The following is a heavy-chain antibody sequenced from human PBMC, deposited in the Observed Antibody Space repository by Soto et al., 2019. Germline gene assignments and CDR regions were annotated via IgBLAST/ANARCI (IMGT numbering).Heavy chain of an antibody. D-gene: IGHD2-2*02. V-gene: IGHV4-39*01. Sequence: PSETLSLTCTVSGGSISSSSYYWGWIRQPPGKGLEWIGSIYYSGSTYYNPSLKSRVTISVDTSKNQFSLKLSSVTAADTAVYDCARQGAVPKLQLYEVRCTYYYGMDVWGQGTTVT. CDR3: ARQGAVPKLQLYEVRCTYYYGMDV. CDR1: GGSISSSSYY. CDR2: IYYSGST. J-gene: IGHJ6*02.